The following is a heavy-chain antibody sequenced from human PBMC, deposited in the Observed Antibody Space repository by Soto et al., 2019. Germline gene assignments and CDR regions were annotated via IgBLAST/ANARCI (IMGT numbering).Heavy chain of an antibody. CDR1: VGSIRSYY. Sequence: SETLSLTCTVSVGSIRSYYWTLIRQPPGERLQFIWYISYSDSTKYNPSLKSRVTISLDTSKNQFSLKLSSVTTADTAVYYCALLSGISGALALYP. CDR3: ALLSGISGALALYP. J-gene: IGHJ5*02. CDR2: ISYSDST. V-gene: IGHV4-59*01. D-gene: IGHD6-13*01.